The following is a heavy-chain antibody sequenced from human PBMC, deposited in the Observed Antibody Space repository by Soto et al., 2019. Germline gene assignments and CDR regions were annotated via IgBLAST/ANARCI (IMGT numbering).Heavy chain of an antibody. CDR3: ARSIAAAGTGDY. D-gene: IGHD6-13*01. CDR1: GYTFTSNG. V-gene: IGHV1-18*01. CDR2: ISAYSGNT. Sequence: GASVKASCKASGYTFTSNGISWGRQAPGQGLEWMGWISAYSGNTNYAQKLQGRDTMTTDTSTSTAYMELSSLRSDDTAVYYCARSIAAAGTGDYWGQGTLVTVSS. J-gene: IGHJ4*02.